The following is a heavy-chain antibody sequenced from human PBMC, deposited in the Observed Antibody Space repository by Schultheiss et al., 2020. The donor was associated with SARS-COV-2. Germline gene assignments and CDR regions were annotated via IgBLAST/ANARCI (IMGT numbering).Heavy chain of an antibody. J-gene: IGHJ4*02. CDR3: ARRRQDTNAYSYFDS. CDR1: GSSISGYF. D-gene: IGHD4-11*01. Sequence: ETLSLTCTVSGSSISGYFWTWIRQPPGKGLEQVGNIYYTGITKYSPSLKSRITISVDTSKKQFSLRLGSVTAADTAVYYCARRRQDTNAYSYFDSWGQGTLVTVSS. CDR2: IYYTGIT. V-gene: IGHV4-59*08.